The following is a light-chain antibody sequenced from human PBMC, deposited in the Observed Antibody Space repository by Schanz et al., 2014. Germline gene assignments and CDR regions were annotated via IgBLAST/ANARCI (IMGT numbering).Light chain of an antibody. CDR3: AAWDDSLSGWV. CDR2: SNS. V-gene: IGLV1-44*01. Sequence: QSVLTQPPSASGTPGQRVSISCSGRGSNIGSNTVNWYQQLPGTAPKLLIYSNSQRPSGVPDRFSGSKSGTSASLAISGLRSEDEADYYCAAWDDSLSGWVFGGGTKLTVL. CDR1: GSNIGSNT. J-gene: IGLJ3*02.